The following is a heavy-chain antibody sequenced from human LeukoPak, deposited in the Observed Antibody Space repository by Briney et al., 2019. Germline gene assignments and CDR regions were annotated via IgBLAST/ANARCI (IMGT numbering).Heavy chain of an antibody. CDR3: AELGITMIGGV. Sequence: PGGSLRLSCAASGFTLNSYTMNWVRKLPGKGLEWVSSISSSSAYKHYADSVMGRFTISKDNAENYLYLHLNSLRAEDTAVYYCAELGITMIGGVWGKGTTVTISS. J-gene: IGHJ6*04. D-gene: IGHD3-10*02. CDR1: GFTLNSYT. V-gene: IGHV3-21*06. CDR2: ISSSSAYK.